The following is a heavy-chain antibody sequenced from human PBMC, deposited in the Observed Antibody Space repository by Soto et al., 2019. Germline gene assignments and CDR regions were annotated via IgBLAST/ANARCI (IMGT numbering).Heavy chain of an antibody. CDR2: ISAYNGNI. CDR3: ARDNGFGESDV. J-gene: IGHJ6*02. CDR1: GYSFTSHG. D-gene: IGHD3-10*01. Sequence: QVQLVQSGAEVKKPGASVKVSCKASGYSFTSHGISWVRQAPGQGLEWMGWISAYNGNINYAQKLQGRXTXTXXTSTSTAYTELRSLRSDDTAVYYCARDNGFGESDVWGQGTTVTVS. V-gene: IGHV1-18*01.